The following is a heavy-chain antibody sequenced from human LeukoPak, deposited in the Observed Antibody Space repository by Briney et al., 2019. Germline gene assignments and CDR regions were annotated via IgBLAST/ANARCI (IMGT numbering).Heavy chain of an antibody. CDR1: GYSISSGFY. Sequence: PSETLSLTCAVSGYSISSGFYWGWIRQPPGKGLEWIGSIYHCGSTFYSPSLKSRVTLSVDTSKNQFSLKLSSVTAADTAVYYCARVVPAADANYYYYMDVWGKGTTVTVSS. J-gene: IGHJ6*03. CDR2: IYHCGST. D-gene: IGHD2-2*01. V-gene: IGHV4-38-2*01. CDR3: ARVVPAADANYYYYMDV.